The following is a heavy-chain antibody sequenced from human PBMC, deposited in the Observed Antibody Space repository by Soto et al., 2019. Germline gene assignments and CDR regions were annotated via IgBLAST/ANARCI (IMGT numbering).Heavy chain of an antibody. D-gene: IGHD2-2*01. CDR3: VSQGFCTTTRSYSAYY. V-gene: IGHV3-48*03. CDR2: ISSSGDRM. Sequence: EVQLVESGGALVQPGGSLRLSCAPSGFTFSSYEMNWVRQAPGKGLEWVSYISSSGDRMYYADSVKGRFTVSRDNAKNSLYLQMNSLRVEDTAVYYCVSQGFCTTTRSYSAYYWGQGTLVTVSS. J-gene: IGHJ4*02. CDR1: GFTFSSYE.